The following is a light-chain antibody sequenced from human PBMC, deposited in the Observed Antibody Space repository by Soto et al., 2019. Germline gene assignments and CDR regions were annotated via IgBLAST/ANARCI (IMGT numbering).Light chain of an antibody. CDR1: QSISRSY. V-gene: IGKV3-20*01. J-gene: IGKJ1*01. CDR2: GTS. CDR3: QQYGISPRT. Sequence: EIVLTQSPGTLSLSPGERATLSCRASQSISRSYVAWYQQKPGQAPRLLISGTSNRATDIPDRFTGSGAGTDCTRTISRLEPDDFAVYYCQQYGISPRTFGQGTKVEIK.